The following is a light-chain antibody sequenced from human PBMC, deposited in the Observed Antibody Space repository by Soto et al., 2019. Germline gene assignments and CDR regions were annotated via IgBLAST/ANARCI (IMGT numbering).Light chain of an antibody. CDR3: QQYNNWPRT. V-gene: IGKV3-15*01. CDR2: GAS. Sequence: EIVMTQSPATLSVSPGESATLSCRASQSVSSNLAWYQQKPGQAPRLLIYGASTRATGIPARFSGSGSGTEFTLTISSLQSEDFAVYHCQQYNNWPRTFGQGTKVEIK. J-gene: IGKJ1*01. CDR1: QSVSSN.